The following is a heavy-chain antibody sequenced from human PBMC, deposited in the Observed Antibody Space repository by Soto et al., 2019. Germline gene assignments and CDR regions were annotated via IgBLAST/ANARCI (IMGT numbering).Heavy chain of an antibody. Sequence: ASVEVSCKASGYTFTSYGISWVRQAPGQGLEWMGWISSYNGNTNYAQKVQGRVTMTTDTSTSTTYMELRSLRSDDTAVYYCARGPRYCSTTSCFSGVTWFDPWGQGTLVTVSS. V-gene: IGHV1-18*04. CDR2: ISSYNGNT. J-gene: IGHJ5*02. CDR3: ARGPRYCSTTSCFSGVTWFDP. CDR1: GYTFTSYG. D-gene: IGHD2-2*01.